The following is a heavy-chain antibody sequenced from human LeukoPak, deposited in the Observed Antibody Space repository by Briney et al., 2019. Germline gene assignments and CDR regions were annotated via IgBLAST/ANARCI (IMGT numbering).Heavy chain of an antibody. D-gene: IGHD3-22*01. J-gene: IGHJ4*02. CDR1: GGSISSSSYY. CDR3: ARHGCYDSSGYAY. Sequence: PSETLSLTCTVSGGSISSSSYYWGWIRQPPGKGLEWIGSIYYSGSTYYNPSLKSRVTISVDTSKNQFSLKLSSVTAADTAVYYCARHGCYDSSGYAYWGQGTLVTVSS. CDR2: IYYSGST. V-gene: IGHV4-39*01.